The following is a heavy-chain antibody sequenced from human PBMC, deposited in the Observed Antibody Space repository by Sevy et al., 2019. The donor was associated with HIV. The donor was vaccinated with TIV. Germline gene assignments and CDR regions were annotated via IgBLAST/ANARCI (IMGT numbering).Heavy chain of an antibody. J-gene: IGHJ4*02. CDR2: ISNSGGTT. CDR3: ARITGWRFDY. V-gene: IGHV3-11*04. CDR1: GFTFSDYY. D-gene: IGHD6-19*01. Sequence: GGSLRLTCAASGFTFSDYYMSWIRRAPGKGLEWVSCISNSGGTTYYADSVKGRVTISRDNAKNSLYLQMNSLRAEDTAAYYCARITGWRFDYWGQGTLVTVSS.